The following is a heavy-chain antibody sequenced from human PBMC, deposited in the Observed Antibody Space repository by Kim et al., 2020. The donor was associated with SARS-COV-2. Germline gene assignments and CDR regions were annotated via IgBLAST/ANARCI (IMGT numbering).Heavy chain of an antibody. CDR3: ASRDTRWYDYYDSRGRGMDV. Sequence: SETLSLTCAVSGGSISSSNWWSWVRQPPGKGLEWIGEIYHSGSTNYNPSLKSRVTISVDKSKNQFSLKLSSVTAADTAVYYCASRDTRWYDYYDSRGRGMDVWGQGTTVTVSS. CDR2: IYHSGST. J-gene: IGHJ6*02. D-gene: IGHD3-22*01. CDR1: GGSISSSNW. V-gene: IGHV4-4*02.